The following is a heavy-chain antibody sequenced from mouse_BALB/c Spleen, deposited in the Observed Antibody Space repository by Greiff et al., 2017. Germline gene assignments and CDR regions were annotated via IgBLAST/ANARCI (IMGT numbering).Heavy chain of an antibody. V-gene: IGHV1-4*01. D-gene: IGHD3-2*01. Sequence: VQLQQSGAELARPGASVKMSCKASGYTFTSYTMHWVKQRPGQGLEWIGYINPSSGYTNYNQKFKDKATLTADKSSSTAYMQLSSLTSEDSAVYYWSRVGGQLGSFAYWGQGTLVTVSA. CDR2: INPSSGYT. CDR3: SRVGGQLGSFAY. J-gene: IGHJ3*01. CDR1: GYTFTSYT.